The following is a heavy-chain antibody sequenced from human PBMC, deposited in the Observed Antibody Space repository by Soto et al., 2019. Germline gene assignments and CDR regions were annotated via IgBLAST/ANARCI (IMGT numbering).Heavy chain of an antibody. V-gene: IGHV3-49*03. J-gene: IGHJ4*02. CDR3: TRENPDDYDILTGYSWASDY. CDR1: GFTFGDYA. D-gene: IGHD3-9*01. Sequence: GGSLRLSCTASGFTFGDYAMSWFRQAPGKGLEWVGFIRSKAYGGTTEYAASVKGRFTISRDDSKSIAYLQMNSLKTEDTAVYYCTRENPDDYDILTGYSWASDYWGQGTLVTVSS. CDR2: IRSKAYGGTT.